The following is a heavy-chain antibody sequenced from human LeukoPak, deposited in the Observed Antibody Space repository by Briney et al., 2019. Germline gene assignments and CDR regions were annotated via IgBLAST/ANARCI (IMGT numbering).Heavy chain of an antibody. CDR1: GFTFNLYA. J-gene: IGHJ4*02. CDR3: AKGGPLGDTNRFDQ. V-gene: IGHV3-30*04. CDR2: LAYDGTNE. D-gene: IGHD2-8*01. Sequence: GGSLRLSCATSGFTFNLYAMHWVRHAPGKGLEWVALLAYDGTNEYYADSVKGRFTISRDNSKNSVYLQMNSLKYEDAAVYYCAKGGPLGDTNRFDQWGQGTLVSVSS.